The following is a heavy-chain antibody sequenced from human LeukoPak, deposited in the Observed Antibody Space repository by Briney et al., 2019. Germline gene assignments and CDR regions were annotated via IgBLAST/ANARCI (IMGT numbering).Heavy chain of an antibody. J-gene: IGHJ4*02. V-gene: IGHV5-51*01. CDR1: GYSFTTYW. CDR3: ARRLSSIATSAANDY. D-gene: IGHD2-15*01. Sequence: GESLQISCKVSGYSFTTYWIGWVRQMPGKGLEWMGIIHPGNSETTYNPSFRGHVTMSADKSVTTAYLQWSSLEASDTAMYYCARRLSSIATSAANDYWGQGTLVTVSS. CDR2: IHPGNSET.